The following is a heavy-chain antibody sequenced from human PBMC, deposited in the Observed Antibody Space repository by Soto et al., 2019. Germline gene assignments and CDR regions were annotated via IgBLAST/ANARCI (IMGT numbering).Heavy chain of an antibody. V-gene: IGHV6-1*01. CDR2: TYYRSKWYN. CDR1: GDSVSSNSSA. D-gene: IGHD2-15*01. Sequence: SQTLSLPCAIYGDSVSSNSSAWNWIKQSPSRGLEWLGRTYYRSKWYNDYAVSVKSRITINPDTSKNQFSLQLNSVTPEDTAVYYCARDRVVVVAAAKGWGMDVWGQGTTVTVSS. CDR3: ARDRVVVVAAAKGWGMDV. J-gene: IGHJ6*02.